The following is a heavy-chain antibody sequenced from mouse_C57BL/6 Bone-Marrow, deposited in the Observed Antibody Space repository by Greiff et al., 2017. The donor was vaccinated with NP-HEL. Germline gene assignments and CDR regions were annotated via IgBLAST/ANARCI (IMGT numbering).Heavy chain of an antibody. Sequence: QVTLKESGPGILQSSQTLSLTCSFSGFSLSTSGMGVSWIRQPSGKGLEWLAHIYWDDDKRYNPSLKLRLTISKDTSRNQVFLKITSVDTADTATYYCARREVYGYDRDYYAMDYWGQGTSVTVSS. CDR2: IYWDDDK. J-gene: IGHJ4*01. D-gene: IGHD2-2*01. CDR3: ARREVYGYDRDYYAMDY. CDR1: GFSLSTSGMG. V-gene: IGHV8-12*01.